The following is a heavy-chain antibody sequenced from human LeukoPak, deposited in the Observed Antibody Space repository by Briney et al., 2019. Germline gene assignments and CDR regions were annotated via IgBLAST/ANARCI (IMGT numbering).Heavy chain of an antibody. CDR2: INHSGST. Sequence: PSETLSLNCAVYGGSFSGYYWSWIRQPPGRGLEWIGEINHSGSTNYNPSLKSRVTISVDTSKNQFSLKLSSVTAADTAVYYCARGRGRPSPFDYWGQGTLVTVSS. J-gene: IGHJ4*02. V-gene: IGHV4-34*01. CDR3: ARGRGRPSPFDY. D-gene: IGHD3-10*01. CDR1: GGSFSGYY.